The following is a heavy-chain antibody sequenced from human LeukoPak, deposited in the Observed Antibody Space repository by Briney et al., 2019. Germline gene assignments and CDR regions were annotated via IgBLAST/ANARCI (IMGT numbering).Heavy chain of an antibody. V-gene: IGHV1-2*02. D-gene: IGHD3-10*01. CDR3: ARDRAPYGSGSYSFDP. Sequence: GSVKVSCKASGYTFTGYYMHWVRQAPGQGLEWMGWINPNSGGTNYAQKFQGRVTMTRDTSISTAYMELSRLRSDDTAVYYCARDRAPYGSGSYSFDPWGQGTPVTVSS. J-gene: IGHJ5*02. CDR2: INPNSGGT. CDR1: GYTFTGYY.